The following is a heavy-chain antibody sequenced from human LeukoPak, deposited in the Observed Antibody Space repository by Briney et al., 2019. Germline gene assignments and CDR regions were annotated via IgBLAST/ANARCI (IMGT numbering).Heavy chain of an antibody. V-gene: IGHV3-74*03. CDR3: ARVRMGDDFNPFDY. J-gene: IGHJ4*02. CDR1: GFTFSRFL. D-gene: IGHD3-16*01. Sequence: PGRSLRLSCAASGFTFSRFLIYWVRHAPGKGLVWVSRINGEGSETMYADSVKGRFTISRDNAKNTLYLQMNSLRAEDTAVYYCARVRMGDDFNPFDYWGQGTLVTVSS. CDR2: INGEGSET.